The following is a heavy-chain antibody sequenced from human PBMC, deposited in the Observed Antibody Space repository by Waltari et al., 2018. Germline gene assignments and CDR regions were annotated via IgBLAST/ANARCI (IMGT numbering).Heavy chain of an antibody. V-gene: IGHV4-39*01. CDR3: VRHARTTSGGKHFDH. CDR1: CDSIRSSSYH. Sequence: QVQLPESGPGLVKASGTLSLTCTFPCDSIRSSSYHLGLGRPAPGKGLEWIGNMYYSGSTYYNPSLKSRVTISGDTSKSQFSLKLSSVTAADTSMYYCVRHARTTSGGKHFDHWGQGMLVTVSP. D-gene: IGHD2-15*01. J-gene: IGHJ4*02. CDR2: MYYSGST.